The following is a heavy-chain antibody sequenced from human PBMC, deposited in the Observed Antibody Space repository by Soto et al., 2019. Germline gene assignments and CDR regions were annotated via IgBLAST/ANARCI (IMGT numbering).Heavy chain of an antibody. CDR1: GASIDNNGYS. Sequence: PSETLSLTCAVSGASIDNNGYSWTWIRQPPGKGLEWIGEVNNSASTNYNPSLKSRVTISVDKSKNQFSLKLSSVTAADTAVYYCASLAVAGIVSGRWGQGTLVTVSS. CDR2: VNNSAST. J-gene: IGHJ4*02. CDR3: ASLAVAGIVSGR. D-gene: IGHD6-19*01. V-gene: IGHV4-39*07.